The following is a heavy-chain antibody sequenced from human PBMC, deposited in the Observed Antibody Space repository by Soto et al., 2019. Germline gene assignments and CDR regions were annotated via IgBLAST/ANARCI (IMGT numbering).Heavy chain of an antibody. V-gene: IGHV4-31*03. D-gene: IGHD5-18*01. CDR3: ARSGYSYGPNPLLY. CDR1: GGSISSGGYY. CDR2: IYYSGST. Sequence: QVQLQESGPGLVKPSQTLSLTCTVSGGSISSGGYYWSWIRQHPGKGLEWIGYIYYSGSTYYNPSLTSRVTISVDTSKNQFSRKLSSVTAADTAVYYCARSGYSYGPNPLLYWGQGTLVTVSS. J-gene: IGHJ4*02.